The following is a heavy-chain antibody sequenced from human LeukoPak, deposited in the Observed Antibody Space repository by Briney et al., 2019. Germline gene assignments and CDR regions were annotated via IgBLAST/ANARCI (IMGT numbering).Heavy chain of an antibody. J-gene: IGHJ4*02. V-gene: IGHV3-23*01. CDR1: GFTFSSYG. CDR2: ISGSGGST. D-gene: IGHD2-8*02. CDR3: ATYRQVLLPFES. Sequence: TGGSLRLSCAASGFTFSSYGMSWVRQAPGKGLEWVSAISGSGGSTYYADSVKGRFTISRGNSKNTLYLQMNSLRAEDTAIYYCATYRQVLLPFESWGQGTLVTVSS.